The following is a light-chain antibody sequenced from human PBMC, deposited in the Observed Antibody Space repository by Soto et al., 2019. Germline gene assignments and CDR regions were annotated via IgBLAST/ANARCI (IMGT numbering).Light chain of an antibody. CDR1: QSASTF. V-gene: IGKV1-5*01. J-gene: IGKJ1*01. CDR3: QQYNRYAVT. CDR2: DAS. Sequence: DIQITQSPSTLSSSVVYIVTMTFLASQSASTFLAWYQQKPGQAPKLLIYDASTLQSGVPSRSSASGSGTEFALTISGLQPDDFAVYYCQQYNRYAVTFGQGTKVDIK.